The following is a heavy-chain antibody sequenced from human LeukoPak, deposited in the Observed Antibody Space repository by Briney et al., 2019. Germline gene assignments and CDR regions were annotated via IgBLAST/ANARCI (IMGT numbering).Heavy chain of an antibody. CDR2: MNPNSGNT. CDR3: ARDPAVLMVYTKNRKRTVTPTSVTCDY. V-gene: IGHV1-8*01. CDR1: GYTFTSYD. J-gene: IGHJ4*02. D-gene: IGHD2-8*01. Sequence: ASVKVSCKASGYTFTSYDINWVRQATGQGLEWMGWMNPNSGNTGYAQKLQGRVTMTTDTSTSTAYMELRSLRSDDTAVYYCARDPAVLMVYTKNRKRTVTPTSVTCDYWGQGTLVTVSS.